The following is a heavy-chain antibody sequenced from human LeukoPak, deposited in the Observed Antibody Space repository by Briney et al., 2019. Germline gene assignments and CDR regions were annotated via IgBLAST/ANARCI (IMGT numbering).Heavy chain of an antibody. CDR3: AREYYSSFDF. CDR2: MSQDGHYV. CDR1: GFNFGVYW. D-gene: IGHD2-21*01. J-gene: IGHJ4*02. Sequence: GGSLRLSCAASGFNFGVYWMSWVRQAPGKGLEWVATMSQDGHYVYYVDSVKGRFYISRDNARNSLYLQMDSLRAEDTAVYYCAREYYSSFDFWGQGALVIVSS. V-gene: IGHV3-7*01.